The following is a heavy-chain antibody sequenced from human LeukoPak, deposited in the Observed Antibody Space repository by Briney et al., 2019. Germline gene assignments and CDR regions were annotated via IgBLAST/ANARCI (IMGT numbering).Heavy chain of an antibody. V-gene: IGHV4-34*01. CDR3: ARGRYNYGSGSYYNARNGHDY. Sequence: SETLSLTCAVYGGSFSGYYWSWIRQPPGEGLEWIGEINHSGSTNYNPSLKSRVTISVDTSKNQFSLKLSSVTAADTAVYYCARGRYNYGSGSYYNARNGHDYWGQGTLVTVSS. CDR2: INHSGST. D-gene: IGHD3-10*01. CDR1: GGSFSGYY. J-gene: IGHJ4*02.